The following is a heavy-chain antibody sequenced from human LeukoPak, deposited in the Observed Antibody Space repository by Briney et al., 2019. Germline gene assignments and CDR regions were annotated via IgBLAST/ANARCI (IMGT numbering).Heavy chain of an antibody. CDR3: ARVLHAPYLIDS. Sequence: PSETLSLTCTVSDSSITSTYYWAWFRQPPGKGREWIATVFRLQTVRTFNNPSLESRVTMSLAPSQNQFSLTLTSVTAAATALYFCARVLHAPYLIDSWGQGTLVTVSS. J-gene: IGHJ4*02. D-gene: IGHD2-8*01. CDR2: VFRLQTVRT. CDR1: DSSITSTYY. V-gene: IGHV4-38-2*02.